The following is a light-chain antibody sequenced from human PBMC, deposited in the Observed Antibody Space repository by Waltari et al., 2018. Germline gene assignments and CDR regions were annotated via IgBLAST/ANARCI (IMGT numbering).Light chain of an antibody. V-gene: IGKV4-1*01. CDR2: WAS. Sequence: DFVMTHSPDSLAVSLVERAAINCRFIQTILGNADKSNYLAWYQHKPGQPPKLRISWASARESGVPERFTGSGSGTDFTLTSSSVQAEYVAMYYCQQYYSTLRTFGQGTKVEVK. CDR3: QQYYSTLRT. J-gene: IGKJ1*01. CDR1: QTILGNADKSNY.